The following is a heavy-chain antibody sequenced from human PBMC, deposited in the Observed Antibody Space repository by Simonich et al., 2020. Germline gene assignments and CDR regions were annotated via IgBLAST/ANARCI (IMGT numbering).Heavy chain of an antibody. Sequence: QVQLVESGGGVVQPGRSLRLSCAASGFTFSSYGMPWVRQVPGKGLVCVAVRWYDGSNKYYADSVKGRFTISRDNSKNTLYLQRNSRRAEDTAVYYCARDRYCSGGSCYYFDYWGQGTLVTVAS. CDR3: ARDRYCSGGSCYYFDY. CDR2: RWYDGSNK. CDR1: GFTFSSYG. J-gene: IGHJ4*02. D-gene: IGHD2-15*01. V-gene: IGHV3-33*01.